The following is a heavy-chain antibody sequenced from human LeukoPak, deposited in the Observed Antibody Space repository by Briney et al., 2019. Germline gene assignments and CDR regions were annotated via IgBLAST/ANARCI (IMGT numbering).Heavy chain of an antibody. CDR1: RYTFTRAA. CDR3: ARDSMVGDAFDS. V-gene: IGHV1-18*01. Sequence: ASVKVSCKASRYTFTRAAISWVRQAPGHGLEWMGWSSAHNGNTNYAQKLQGRVTMTTHTSTSTAYRELRSLRSDDTAVYYCARDSMVGDAFDSWGQGTMVTVSS. D-gene: IGHD2-15*01. J-gene: IGHJ3*02. CDR2: SSAHNGNT.